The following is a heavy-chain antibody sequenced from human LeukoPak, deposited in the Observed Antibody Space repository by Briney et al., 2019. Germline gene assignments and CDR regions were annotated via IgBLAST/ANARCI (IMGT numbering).Heavy chain of an antibody. CDR3: AREGSNLDY. CDR1: GYTFTNYY. Sequence: GASVKVSCKASGYTFTNYYIYWVRQAPGQGLEWMGIINPSGGSTSYAQKFQARVTMTRDTSTSTVYMDLSSLTSEDTAVYFCAREGSNLDYWGQGTLVTVSS. J-gene: IGHJ4*02. D-gene: IGHD6-13*01. CDR2: INPSGGST. V-gene: IGHV1-46*01.